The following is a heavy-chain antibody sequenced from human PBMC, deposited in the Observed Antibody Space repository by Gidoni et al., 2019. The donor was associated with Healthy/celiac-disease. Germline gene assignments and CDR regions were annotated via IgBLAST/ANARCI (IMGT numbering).Heavy chain of an antibody. J-gene: IGHJ6*02. D-gene: IGHD6-13*01. CDR2: ISWNSGSI. CDR3: AKGAAGIGYGMDV. CDR1: GFTFDDYA. V-gene: IGHV3-9*01. Sequence: EVQLVESGGGLVQPGRSLRLSCAASGFTFDDYAMHWVRQAPGKGLEWVSGISWNSGSIGYADSVKGRFTISRDNAKNSLYLQMNSLRAEDTALYYCAKGAAGIGYGMDVWGQGTTVTVSS.